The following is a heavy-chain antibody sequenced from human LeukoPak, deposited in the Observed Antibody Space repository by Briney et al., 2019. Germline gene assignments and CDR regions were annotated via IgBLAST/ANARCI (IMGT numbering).Heavy chain of an antibody. CDR1: GFSFDDYA. Sequence: GGSLRLSCAASGFSFDDYAMHWVRQAPGKGLEWVSGINWNGGSTGYADSVKGRFTISRDNAKNSLYLQMNSLRAEDTALYYCAREYYYDSSGYLYDAFDIWGQGTMVTVSS. CDR2: INWNGGST. J-gene: IGHJ3*02. CDR3: AREYYYDSSGYLYDAFDI. V-gene: IGHV3-20*04. D-gene: IGHD3-22*01.